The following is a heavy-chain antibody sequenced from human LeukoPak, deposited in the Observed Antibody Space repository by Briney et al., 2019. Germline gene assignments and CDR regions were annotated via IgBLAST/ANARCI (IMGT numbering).Heavy chain of an antibody. V-gene: IGHV6-1*01. J-gene: IGHJ4*02. Sequence: SQTLSLTCAISGDSVSSNSAAWNWIRQPPSRGLEWLGRTYYRSKWYNDHAVSVKSRLTINADTSKNQFSRLLHSVTPEDTAVYYCARQGPTWPFDYWGQGTLVTVSS. D-gene: IGHD5-24*01. CDR3: ARQGPTWPFDY. CDR1: GDSVSSNSAA. CDR2: TYYRSKWYN.